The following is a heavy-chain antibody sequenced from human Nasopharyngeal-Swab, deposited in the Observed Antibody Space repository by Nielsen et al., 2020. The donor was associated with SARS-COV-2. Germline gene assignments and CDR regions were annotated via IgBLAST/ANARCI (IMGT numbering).Heavy chain of an antibody. CDR3: ARALTTVVTYYYYYMDV. CDR1: GFTFSSYW. D-gene: IGHD4-23*01. J-gene: IGHJ6*03. Sequence: GGSLRLSCAASGFTFSSYWMSWVRQAPGKGLEGVANIKQDGSEKYYVDSVKGRFTISRDNAKNSLYLQMNSLRAEDTAVYYCARALTTVVTYYYYYMDVWGKGTTVTVSS. CDR2: IKQDGSEK. V-gene: IGHV3-7*01.